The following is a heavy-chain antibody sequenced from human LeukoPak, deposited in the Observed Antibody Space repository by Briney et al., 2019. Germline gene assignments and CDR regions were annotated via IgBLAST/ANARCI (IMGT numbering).Heavy chain of an antibody. Sequence: ASVKVSCKASGYTFTSYGISWVRQAPGQGLEWMGWISAYNGNTNYAQKLQGRVTMTTDTSTSTAYMELRGLRSDDTAVYYCARTRTAMVNDAFDIWGQGTTVTVSS. D-gene: IGHD5-18*01. J-gene: IGHJ3*02. V-gene: IGHV1-18*01. CDR2: ISAYNGNT. CDR3: ARTRTAMVNDAFDI. CDR1: GYTFTSYG.